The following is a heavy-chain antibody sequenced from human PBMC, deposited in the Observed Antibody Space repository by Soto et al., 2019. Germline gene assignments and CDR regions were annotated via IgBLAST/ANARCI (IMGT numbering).Heavy chain of an antibody. CDR3: ARGGRGSSTRIDF. Sequence: LSLTCAVSGDSVSSAGYSWTWIRQPPGRGLEGIGYIYYSGSNSYNPSLKSRVTISLDRSKNQFSLSLASVTAADTAVYYCARGGRGSSTRIDFWGQGTLVTVSS. V-gene: IGHV4-30-2*01. CDR1: GDSVSSAGYS. J-gene: IGHJ4*02. D-gene: IGHD6-6*01. CDR2: IYYSGSN.